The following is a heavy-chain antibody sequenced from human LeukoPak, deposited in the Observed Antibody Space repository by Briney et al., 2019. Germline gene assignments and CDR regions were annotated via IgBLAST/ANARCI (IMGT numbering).Heavy chain of an antibody. J-gene: IGHJ4*02. Sequence: PGGSLRLSCAASGFTFSSYSMNWVRQAPGKGLEWVSSISSSSSYIYYADSVKGRFTISRDNAKNSLYLQMNSLTGEDTAVYYCARVNAAARGFDYWGQGTLVTVSS. D-gene: IGHD6-13*01. V-gene: IGHV3-21*01. CDR1: GFTFSSYS. CDR2: ISSSSSYI. CDR3: ARVNAAARGFDY.